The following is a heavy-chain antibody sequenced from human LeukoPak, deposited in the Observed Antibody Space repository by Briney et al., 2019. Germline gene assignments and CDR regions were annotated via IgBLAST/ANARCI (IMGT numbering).Heavy chain of an antibody. Sequence: GGSLRLSCAASGFTVSSNYMSWVRQPPGKGLEWVSVIYSGGSTYYADSVKGRFNISRDNFKNTLYLQMNSLRADDTAVYYCATGVVWGSSDYWGQGTLVIVSS. J-gene: IGHJ4*02. CDR2: IYSGGST. D-gene: IGHD3-16*01. CDR1: GFTVSSNY. V-gene: IGHV3-53*01. CDR3: ATGVVWGSSDY.